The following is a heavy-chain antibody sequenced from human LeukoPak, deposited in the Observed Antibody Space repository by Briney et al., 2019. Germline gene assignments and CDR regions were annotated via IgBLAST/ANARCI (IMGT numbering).Heavy chain of an antibody. J-gene: IGHJ6*02. D-gene: IGHD4-17*01. CDR1: GGTFSSYA. CDR3: ARAFPVTTSSYYYYGMDV. CDR2: IIPILGIA. V-gene: IGHV1-69*04. Sequence: GASVKVSCKASGGTFSSYAISWVRQAPGRGLEWMGRIIPILGIANYAQKFQGRVTITADKSTSTAYMELSSLRSEDTAVYYCARAFPVTTSSYYYYGMDVWGQGTTVTVSS.